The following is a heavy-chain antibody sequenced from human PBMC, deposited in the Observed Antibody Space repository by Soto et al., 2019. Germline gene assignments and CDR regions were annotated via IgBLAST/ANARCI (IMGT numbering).Heavy chain of an antibody. V-gene: IGHV3-74*01. CDR3: ARVRDGYNLDAFDM. CDR1: GFTFSNYW. CDR2: IDSDESGT. J-gene: IGHJ3*02. D-gene: IGHD5-12*01. Sequence: EVQLVESGGGLVQPGGSLRLSCAASGFTFSNYWMHWVHQAPGKGLVWVSRIDSDESGTRYADSVKGRFTISRDNXXNTLYLQMNSLRAEDTAVYYCARVRDGYNLDAFDMWGQGTMVTVSS.